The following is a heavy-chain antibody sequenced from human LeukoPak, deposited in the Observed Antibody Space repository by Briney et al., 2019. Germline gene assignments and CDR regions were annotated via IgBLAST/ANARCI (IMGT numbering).Heavy chain of an antibody. V-gene: IGHV3-48*01. CDR1: GFTFSSYS. CDR3: ARGESSGWSPWFDP. D-gene: IGHD6-19*01. Sequence: GGSLRLSCAASGFTFSSYSMNWVRQAPGKGLERVSYISSGSSTIYYADSVKGRFTISRDNAKNSLYLQMNSLRAEDTAVYYCARGESSGWSPWFDPWGQGTLVTVSS. J-gene: IGHJ5*02. CDR2: ISSGSSTI.